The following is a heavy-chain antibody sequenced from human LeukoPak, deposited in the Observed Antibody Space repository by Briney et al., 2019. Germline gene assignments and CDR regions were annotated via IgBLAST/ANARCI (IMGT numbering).Heavy chain of an antibody. D-gene: IGHD4-23*01. V-gene: IGHV4-34*01. CDR2: INHSGST. CDR1: GGSFSGYY. Sequence: SETLSLTCAVYGGSFSGYYWSWIRQPPGKGLEWIGEINHSGSTNYNPSLKSRVTISVDTSKNQFSLKLSSVTAAGTAVYYCARGSPPQTTVVTPVWFDPWGQGTLVTVSS. CDR3: ARGSPPQTTVVTPVWFDP. J-gene: IGHJ5*02.